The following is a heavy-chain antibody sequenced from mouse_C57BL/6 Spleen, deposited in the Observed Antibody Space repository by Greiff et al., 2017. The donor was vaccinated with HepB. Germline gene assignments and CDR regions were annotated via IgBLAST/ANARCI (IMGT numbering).Heavy chain of an antibody. J-gene: IGHJ2*01. CDR2: IYPGGGYT. V-gene: IGHV1-63*01. Sequence: VKLQESGAELVRPGTSVKMSCKASGYTFTNYWIGWAKQRPGHGLEWIGDIYPGGGYTNYNEKFKGKATLTADKSSSTAYMQFSSLTSEDSAIYYCARRGSYGSSLDYWGQGTTLTVSS. CDR3: ARRGSYGSSLDY. CDR1: GYTFTNYW. D-gene: IGHD1-1*01.